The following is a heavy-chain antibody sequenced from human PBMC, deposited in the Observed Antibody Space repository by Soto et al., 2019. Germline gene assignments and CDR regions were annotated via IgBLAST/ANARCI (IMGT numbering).Heavy chain of an antibody. CDR1: GFTFSRYA. CDR2: ISYDGSNK. CDR3: ARHDDAFDI. V-gene: IGHV3-30-3*01. Sequence: QVQLVESGGGVVQPGRSLRLSCAASGFTFSRYAIHWIRQAPGKGLEWVAVISYDGSNKYYADSVKGRFTISRDNSQHPLYLLMNSLRAEDTAVYYCARHDDAFDIWGQGTMVTVSS. J-gene: IGHJ3*02.